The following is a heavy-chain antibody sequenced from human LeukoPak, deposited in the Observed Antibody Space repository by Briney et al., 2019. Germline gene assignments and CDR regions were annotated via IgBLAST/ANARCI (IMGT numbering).Heavy chain of an antibody. J-gene: IGHJ4*02. CDR2: ISGGNT. D-gene: IGHD6-13*01. V-gene: IGHV3-23*01. CDR1: GFTLSSTG. Sequence: GGSLRLSCAASGFTLSSTGMSWVRQAPGKGLEWVSGISGGNTFCADSVEGRFTISRDNSKSTLYLQMDSLRVEDTAIYYCARGTGAAAGPDRGIHWGQGTLVTVSS. CDR3: ARGTGAAAGPDRGIH.